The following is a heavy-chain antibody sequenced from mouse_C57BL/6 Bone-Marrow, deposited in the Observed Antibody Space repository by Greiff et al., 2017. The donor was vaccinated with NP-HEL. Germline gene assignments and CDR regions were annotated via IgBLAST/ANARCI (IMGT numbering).Heavy chain of an antibody. CDR3: TTGWFGY. Sequence: VHVQQSGAELVRPGASVKLSCTASGFNIKDDYMLWVKQRPEQGLEWIGWIDPENGDTEYAEKFQGKATITADTSSNTAYLQLSSLTSEDTAVYYCTTGWFGYWGQGTTLTVSA. J-gene: IGHJ2*01. V-gene: IGHV14-4*01. CDR2: IDPENGDT. CDR1: GFNIKDDY. D-gene: IGHD2-3*01.